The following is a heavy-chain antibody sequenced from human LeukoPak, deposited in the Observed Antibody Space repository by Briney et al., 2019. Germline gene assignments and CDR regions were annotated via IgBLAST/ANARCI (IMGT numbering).Heavy chain of an antibody. CDR2: ISGGGGST. D-gene: IGHD1-26*01. CDR1: GFTFTSFS. Sequence: PGGSLRLSCAASGFTFTSFSMSWVRQAPGKGLEWDSTISGGGGSTYYADSVKGRFTISRDNSKNTLYLQVNSLRAEDTAVYYCAKGGKWDVTPFDYWGQGTLVTVSS. CDR3: AKGGKWDVTPFDY. J-gene: IGHJ4*02. V-gene: IGHV3-23*01.